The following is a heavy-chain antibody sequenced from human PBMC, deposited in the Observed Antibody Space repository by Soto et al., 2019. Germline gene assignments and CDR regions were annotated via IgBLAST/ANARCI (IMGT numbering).Heavy chain of an antibody. D-gene: IGHD2-2*01. CDR1: GFTFSSHS. CDR3: ARGPSAAAPLSDWYFDL. Sequence: EMHLVESGGGLVQPGGSLRLSCAASGFTFSSHSMNWVRQAPGKGLAWVSYISSTSWSIYYADSVQGRFTISRDNAKNSLHLQMNSLRDEDTAVYYCARGPSAAAPLSDWYFDLWGRGTRVTVSS. J-gene: IGHJ2*01. V-gene: IGHV3-48*02. CDR2: ISSTSWSI.